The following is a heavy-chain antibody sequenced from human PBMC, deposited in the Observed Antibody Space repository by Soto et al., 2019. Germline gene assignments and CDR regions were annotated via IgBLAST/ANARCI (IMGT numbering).Heavy chain of an antibody. CDR3: ARDRRFLEWLDY. CDR2: IWYDGSNK. D-gene: IGHD3-3*01. Sequence: QMHLVESGGGVVQPGRSLTLSCVASGFTFTSYGIHWVRQAPGKGLEWVAVIWYDGSNKYYGDSMKGRFSISRDNSKNTAYLQINSLRAEDTAVYYCARDRRFLEWLDYWGQGTLVSVSS. J-gene: IGHJ4*02. V-gene: IGHV3-33*01. CDR1: GFTFTSYG.